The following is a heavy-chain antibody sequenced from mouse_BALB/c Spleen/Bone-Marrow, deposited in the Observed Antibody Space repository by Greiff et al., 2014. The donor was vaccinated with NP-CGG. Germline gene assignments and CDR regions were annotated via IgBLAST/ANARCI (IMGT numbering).Heavy chain of an antibody. Sequence: VQVVESGAELARPGASVKMSCKASGYTFTSYTMHWVKQRPGQGLEWIGYINPSSGYTNYNQKFKDKATLTADKSSSTAYLHLSSLTSGDAAVCYCARFCYDYGGRWFAYWGQGTVVTVSA. D-gene: IGHD2-4*01. CDR2: INPSSGYT. J-gene: IGHJ3*01. CDR3: ARFCYDYGGRWFAY. CDR1: GYTFTSYT. V-gene: IGHV1-4*01.